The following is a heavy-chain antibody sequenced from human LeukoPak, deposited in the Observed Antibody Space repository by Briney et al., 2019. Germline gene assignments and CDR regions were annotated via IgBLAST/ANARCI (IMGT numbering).Heavy chain of an antibody. Sequence: GGSLRLSCAASGFTFSSYSMNWVRQAPGKGLEWVSYISSSSSTIYYADSVKGRFTISRDNAKNSLYLQMNSLRAEDTAVYYCARDRRDGYNWNYYYYMDVWGKGTTVTVSS. D-gene: IGHD5-24*01. V-gene: IGHV3-48*01. CDR1: GFTFSSYS. CDR3: ARDRRDGYNWNYYYYMDV. CDR2: ISSSSSTI. J-gene: IGHJ6*03.